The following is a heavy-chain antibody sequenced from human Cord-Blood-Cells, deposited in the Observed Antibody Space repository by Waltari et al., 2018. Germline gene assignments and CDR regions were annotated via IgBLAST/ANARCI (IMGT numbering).Heavy chain of an antibody. V-gene: IGHV3-66*01. CDR3: ATSDAFDI. CDR1: GFTVSSNY. Sequence: EVQLVESGGGLVQPGGSLRLSCAASGFTVSSNYMSWVHQAPGKGLECVSVIYSGGSTYYADSVKGRFTISRDNAKNTLYLQMNSLRAEDTAVYYCATSDAFDIWGQGTMVTVSS. J-gene: IGHJ3*02. CDR2: IYSGGST.